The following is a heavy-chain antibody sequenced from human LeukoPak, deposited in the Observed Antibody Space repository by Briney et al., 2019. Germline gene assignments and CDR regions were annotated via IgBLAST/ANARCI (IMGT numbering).Heavy chain of an antibody. CDR3: AKLAKYFYGSETYYFFEH. J-gene: IGHJ4*02. CDR1: RFTFSTYS. Sequence: PGRSLRLSCAASRFTFSTYSMHWVRQAPGKGLEWVALILQDGNNHYYADSVKGRFTISRDNAKNSLYLQMNSLRVEDTAMYYCAKLAKYFYGSETYYFFEHWGQGTPVTASS. V-gene: IGHV3-30*18. D-gene: IGHD3-10*01. CDR2: ILQDGNNH.